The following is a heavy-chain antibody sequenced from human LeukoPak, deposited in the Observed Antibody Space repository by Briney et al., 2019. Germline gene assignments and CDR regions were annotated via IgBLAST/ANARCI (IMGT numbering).Heavy chain of an antibody. CDR2: ISGNGGST. D-gene: IGHD3-16*02. J-gene: IGHJ3*02. CDR3: ARGGARYDAFDI. Sequence: GGSLRLSCVASAFTFSSHAMSWVRQAPGKGLEWVSAISGNGGSTDYADSVKGRFTISRDNSKNTLYLQVSSLRAEDTAVYYCARGGARYDAFDIWGQGTVVTVSS. V-gene: IGHV3-23*01. CDR1: AFTFSSHA.